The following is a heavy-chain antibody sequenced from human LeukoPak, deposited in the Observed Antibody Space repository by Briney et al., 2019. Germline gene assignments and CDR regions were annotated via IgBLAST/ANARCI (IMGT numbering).Heavy chain of an antibody. V-gene: IGHV4-39*01. CDR2: IYYSGST. J-gene: IGHJ3*02. CDR3: ARHHYYDSSGLSGAFDI. CDR1: GGSISCSSYY. D-gene: IGHD3-22*01. Sequence: SETLSLTCTVSGGSISCSSYYWGWIRQPPGKGLEWIGSIYYSGSTYYNPSLKSRVTISVDTSKNQFSLKLSSVTAADTAVYYCARHHYYDSSGLSGAFDIWGQGTMVTVSS.